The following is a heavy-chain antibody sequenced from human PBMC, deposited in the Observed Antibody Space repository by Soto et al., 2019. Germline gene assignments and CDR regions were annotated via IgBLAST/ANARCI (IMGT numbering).Heavy chain of an antibody. J-gene: IGHJ4*02. Sequence: GGSLRLSCTASGITFSNYAIILFRQSPIKWLEWVSSISTSGGRPYYADSVKGRFTISRDNSKNTLYLQMNSLRVEDTAVYYCAKDPDRYDYVWGTYRYIDHWGQGTLVTVSS. CDR2: ISTSGGRP. V-gene: IGHV3-23*01. CDR1: GITFSNYA. D-gene: IGHD3-16*02. CDR3: AKDPDRYDYVWGTYRYIDH.